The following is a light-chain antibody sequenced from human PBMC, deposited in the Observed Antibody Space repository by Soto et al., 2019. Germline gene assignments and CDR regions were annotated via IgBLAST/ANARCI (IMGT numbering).Light chain of an antibody. J-gene: IGLJ2*01. CDR1: SSNIGAGYD. CDR3: QSYDSSLSGVV. CDR2: NNN. Sequence: QSVLTQPPSVSGAPGQRVTISCTGSSSNIGAGYDVHWYQQLPGTAPKLLIYNNNNRPSGVPDRFSGSKSVTSASLAITGLQADDEADYYCQSYDSSLSGVVFGGGTKSPS. V-gene: IGLV1-40*01.